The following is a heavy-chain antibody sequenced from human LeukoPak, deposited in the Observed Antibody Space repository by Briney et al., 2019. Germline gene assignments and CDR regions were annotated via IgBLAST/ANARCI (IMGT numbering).Heavy chain of an antibody. Sequence: GGSLRLSCAASGFTVSSNYMSWVRQAPGKGLEWVSVIYSGGSTYYADSVKGRFTISRDNSKNTLYLQMNSLRAEDTAVYYCAGEQYCGGDCYSPFYWGQGTLVTVSS. CDR1: GFTVSSNY. D-gene: IGHD2-21*02. J-gene: IGHJ4*02. CDR2: IYSGGST. CDR3: AGEQYCGGDCYSPFY. V-gene: IGHV3-66*01.